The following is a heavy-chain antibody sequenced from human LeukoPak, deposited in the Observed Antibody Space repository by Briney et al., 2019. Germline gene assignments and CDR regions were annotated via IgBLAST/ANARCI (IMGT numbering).Heavy chain of an antibody. CDR1: GYTFTSYA. V-gene: IGHV7-4-1*02. Sequence: ASVKVSCKASGYTFTSYAMNWVRQAPGQGLEWMGWINTNTGNPTYAQGFTGRFVFSLDTSVSTAYLQISSLKAEDTAVYYCAKNLEPVVTDDAFDIWGQGTMVTVSS. D-gene: IGHD4-23*01. J-gene: IGHJ3*02. CDR3: AKNLEPVVTDDAFDI. CDR2: INTNTGNP.